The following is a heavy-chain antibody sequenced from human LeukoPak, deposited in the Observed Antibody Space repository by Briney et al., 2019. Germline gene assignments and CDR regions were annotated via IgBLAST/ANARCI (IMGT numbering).Heavy chain of an antibody. V-gene: IGHV3-33*01. J-gene: IGHJ4*02. CDR2: IRYDGSNK. D-gene: IGHD6-19*01. CDR1: GFTFSSYG. CDR3: ARAVAGMNDLGN. Sequence: GGSLRLSCAASGFTFSSYGMHWVRQAPGKGLEWVAVIRYDGSNKYYADSVRGRFTISRDNSKNTLYLQMNSLRAEDTAVYYCARAVAGMNDLGNWGQGTLVTVSS.